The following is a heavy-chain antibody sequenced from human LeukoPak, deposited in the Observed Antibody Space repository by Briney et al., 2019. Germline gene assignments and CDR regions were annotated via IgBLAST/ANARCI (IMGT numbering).Heavy chain of an antibody. J-gene: IGHJ4*02. D-gene: IGHD6-19*01. Sequence: PSETLSLTCAVYGGSSSGYYWSWIRQPPGKGLEWIGEINHSGSTNYNPSLKSRVTISVDTSKNQFSMKLSSVTAADTAVYYCARGSSGWSYYFDYWGQGTLVTVSS. CDR1: GGSSSGYY. CDR3: ARGSSGWSYYFDY. CDR2: INHSGST. V-gene: IGHV4-34*01.